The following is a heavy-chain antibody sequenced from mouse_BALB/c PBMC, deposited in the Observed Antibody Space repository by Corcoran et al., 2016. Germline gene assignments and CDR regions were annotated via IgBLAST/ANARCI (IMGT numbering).Heavy chain of an antibody. Sequence: EVQLQQSGAELVKPGASVKLSCTASGFNIKDTYMHWVKQRPEQGLEWIGRIDPANGNTKYDPKFQGKATITADSSSNTAYLQLSSLTSEDTTVYYCARWDWYFDVWGAGTTVTVSS. J-gene: IGHJ1*01. CDR2: IDPANGNT. CDR1: GFNIKDTY. CDR3: ARWDWYFDV. V-gene: IGHV14-3*02.